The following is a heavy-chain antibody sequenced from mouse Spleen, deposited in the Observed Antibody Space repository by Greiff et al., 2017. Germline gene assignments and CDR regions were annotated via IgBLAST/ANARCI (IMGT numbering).Heavy chain of an antibody. D-gene: IGHD1-1*01. V-gene: IGHV5-9-4*01. CDR3: AREGTTVPSHYYAMDY. CDR2: ISSGGSYT. J-gene: IGHJ4*01. CDR1: GFTFSSYA. Sequence: EVKLMESGGGLVKPGGSLKLSCAASGFTFSSYAMSWVRQSPEKRLEWVAEISSGGSYTYYPDTVTGRFTISRDNAKNTLYLEMSSLRSEDTAMYYCAREGTTVPSHYYAMDYWGQGTSVTVS.